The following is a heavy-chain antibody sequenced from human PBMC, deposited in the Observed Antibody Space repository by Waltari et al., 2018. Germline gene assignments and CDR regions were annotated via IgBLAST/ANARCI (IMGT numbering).Heavy chain of an antibody. CDR2: INHSGST. D-gene: IGHD3-22*01. CDR3: ASGNSYYYDSSGYYFDY. CDR1: GGSSRGYH. J-gene: IGHJ4*02. Sequence: QLQQRGAGPLKPSETLSLTCAVYGGSSRGYHWTRIGQPPGKGLEWIGEINHSGSTNYNPSLKSRVTISVDTSKNQFSLKLSSVTAADTAVYYCASGNSYYYDSSGYYFDYWGQGTLVTVSS. V-gene: IGHV4-34*01.